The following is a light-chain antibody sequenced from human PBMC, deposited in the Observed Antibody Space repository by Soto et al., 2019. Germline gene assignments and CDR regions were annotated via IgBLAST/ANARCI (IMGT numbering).Light chain of an antibody. CDR2: DAS. V-gene: IGKV3-11*01. Sequence: EIVLTQSPATLALSPGERATLSCRASQSVSSYLAWYQQKPGQAPRLLIYDASNRAPGIPARFSGSGSGTDFTLRISRLEPEDFAVYYWQQPPRTFGQKTKLEIK. CDR3: QQPPRT. J-gene: IGKJ1*01. CDR1: QSVSSY.